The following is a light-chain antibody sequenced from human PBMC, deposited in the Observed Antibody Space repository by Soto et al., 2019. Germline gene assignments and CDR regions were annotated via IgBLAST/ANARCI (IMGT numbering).Light chain of an antibody. J-gene: IGKJ5*01. V-gene: IGKV3-11*01. CDR1: QSFRGL. Sequence: EVVLTQSPVTLSLSLGARSTLSCRASQSFRGLLAWYQQKPGQAPRLLIYDAYNRATGIPPRFSGSGSGTDFTLTISSLEPEDSAVYYCQQRHMWPITFGQGTRLEI. CDR3: QQRHMWPIT. CDR2: DAY.